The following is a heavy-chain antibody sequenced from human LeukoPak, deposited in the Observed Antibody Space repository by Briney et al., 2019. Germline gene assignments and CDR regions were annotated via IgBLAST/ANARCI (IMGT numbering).Heavy chain of an antibody. Sequence: ASVKVSCKASGYTFTGYYMHWVRQAPGQGLEWMGWINPNSGGTNYAQKFQGRVTMTRDTSISTAYMELSRLRSEDTAVYYCASAMERRYFDWLEHDASDIWGQGTMVTVSS. CDR3: ASAMERRYFDWLEHDASDI. J-gene: IGHJ3*02. CDR1: GYTFTGYY. CDR2: INPNSGGT. D-gene: IGHD3-9*01. V-gene: IGHV1-2*02.